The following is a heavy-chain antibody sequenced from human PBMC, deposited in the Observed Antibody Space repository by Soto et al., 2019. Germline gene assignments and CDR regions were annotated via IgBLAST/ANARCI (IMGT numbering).Heavy chain of an antibody. CDR3: ARRWGGTFDY. Sequence: QVQLQESGAGLVNPSETLSLTCTVSGGSISSYYWSWIRQPPGKGLEWIGYIYYSGSTNYNPSLKSRVTLSVDTSKNQYTLKLSSVTAADTAVYYCARRWGGTFDYWGQGTLVTVS. V-gene: IGHV4-59*01. D-gene: IGHD7-27*01. CDR1: GGSISSYY. J-gene: IGHJ4*02. CDR2: IYYSGST.